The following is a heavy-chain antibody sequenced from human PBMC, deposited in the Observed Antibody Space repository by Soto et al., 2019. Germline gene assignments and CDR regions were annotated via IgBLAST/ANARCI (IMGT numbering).Heavy chain of an antibody. Sequence: SETLSLTCTVSGGSISSGGYYWSWIRQHPGKGLEWIGYIYYSGSTYYNPSLKSRVTISVDTSKNQFSLKLSSVTAADTAVYYCARDIGTTVRVVAATRWFDPWGQGTLVTVSS. D-gene: IGHD2-15*01. CDR3: ARDIGTTVRVVAATRWFDP. CDR2: IYYSGST. J-gene: IGHJ5*02. V-gene: IGHV4-31*03. CDR1: GGSISSGGYY.